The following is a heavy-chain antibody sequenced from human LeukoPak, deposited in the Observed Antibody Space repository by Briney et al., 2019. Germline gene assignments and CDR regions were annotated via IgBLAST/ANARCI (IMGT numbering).Heavy chain of an antibody. J-gene: IGHJ4*02. CDR2: IIPIFGTA. CDR1: GGTFSSYA. CDR3: ASLESPGYPLGY. Sequence: SVKVSCKATGGTFSSYAISWVRQAPGQGLEWMGGIIPIFGTANYAQKFQGRVTITADESTSTAYMELSSLRSEDTAVYYCASLESPGYPLGYWGQGTLVTVSS. D-gene: IGHD1-1*01. V-gene: IGHV1-69*01.